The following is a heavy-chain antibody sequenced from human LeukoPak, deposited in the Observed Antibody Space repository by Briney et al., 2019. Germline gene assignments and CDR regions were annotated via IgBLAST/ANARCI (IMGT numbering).Heavy chain of an antibody. CDR3: ARGGGYRPFDP. CDR2: IYSGGST. CDR1: GFTVSSNY. V-gene: IGHV3-53*01. Sequence: GGSLRLSCAVSGFTVSSNYMSWVRQAPGKGLERVSVIYSGGSTYYADSVKGRFTISRDNSKNTLYLQMNSLRAEDTAVYYCARGGGYRPFDPWGQGTLVTVSS. D-gene: IGHD3-16*02. J-gene: IGHJ5*02.